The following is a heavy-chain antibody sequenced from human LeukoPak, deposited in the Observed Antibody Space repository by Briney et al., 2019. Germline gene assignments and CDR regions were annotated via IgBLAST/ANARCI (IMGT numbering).Heavy chain of an antibody. J-gene: IGHJ4*02. CDR2: MNPNSGFT. V-gene: IGHV1-8*01. CDR3: ARGTPGY. CDR1: GYTFTTYD. Sequence: ASVKVSCKASGYTFTTYDVNWVRQTTGQGLEWMGWMNPNSGFTGYAQNSQGRVTMTRDTSISTAYMELSSLGSEDTGVYYCARGTPGYWGQGTLVTVSS.